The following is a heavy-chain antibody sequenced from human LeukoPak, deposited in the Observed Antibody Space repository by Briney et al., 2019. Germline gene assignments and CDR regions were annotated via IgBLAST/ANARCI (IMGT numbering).Heavy chain of an antibody. CDR2: ISSSGSTI. J-gene: IGHJ6*02. V-gene: IGHV3-11*01. D-gene: IGHD3-3*01. Sequence: GGSLRLSCAASGFIFSDYYMSWIRQAPGKGLEWVSYISSSGSTIYYADSVKGRFTISRDNAKNSLYLQMNSLRAEDTAVYYCASDYDFWSGYSSYGMDVWGQGTTVTVSS. CDR1: GFIFSDYY. CDR3: ASDYDFWSGYSSYGMDV.